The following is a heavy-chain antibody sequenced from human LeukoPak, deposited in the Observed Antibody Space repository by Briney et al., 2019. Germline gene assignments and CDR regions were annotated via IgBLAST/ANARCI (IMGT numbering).Heavy chain of an antibody. CDR2: ISGSGGST. CDR3: AKSQGSGYYRGHIDY. D-gene: IGHD3-22*01. CDR1: GFTFSSYV. Sequence: GGSLRLSCAASGFTFSSYVMTWVRQAPGKGLEWVSGISGSGGSTYYGDSVKGRFTISRDNSKNTLYLQMNSLRAEDTAVYYCAKSQGSGYYRGHIDYWGQGTLVTVSA. V-gene: IGHV3-23*01. J-gene: IGHJ4*02.